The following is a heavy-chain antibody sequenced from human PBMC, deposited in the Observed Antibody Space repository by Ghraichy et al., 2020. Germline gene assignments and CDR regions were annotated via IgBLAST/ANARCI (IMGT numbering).Heavy chain of an antibody. CDR2: TWYDGTEK. V-gene: IGHV3-33*03. Sequence: GGSLRLSCAASGFALSDYGMHWVRQVPGKGLEWVAVTWYDGTEKYYADSVKGRFTISRDNSKNTVYLEMNSLRAEDTAVYYCASALGYCTDGVCQPDLHWGQGSLVTVSS. CDR1: GFALSDYG. D-gene: IGHD2-8*01. CDR3: ASALGYCTDGVCQPDLH. J-gene: IGHJ4*02.